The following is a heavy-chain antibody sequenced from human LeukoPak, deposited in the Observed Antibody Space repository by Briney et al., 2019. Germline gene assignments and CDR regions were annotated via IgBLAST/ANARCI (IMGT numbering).Heavy chain of an antibody. V-gene: IGHV3-23*01. CDR1: GFTFSSYA. J-gene: IGHJ5*02. D-gene: IGHD2-2*01. Sequence: GGSLRLSCAASGFTFSSYAMSWVRQAPGKGLEWVSAISGSGGSTYYADSVKGRFTISRDNSKNTLYLQMNSLRAEDTAVYYCAKDIVVVPAVVRAPFDPWGQGTLVTVSS. CDR2: ISGSGGST. CDR3: AKDIVVVPAVVRAPFDP.